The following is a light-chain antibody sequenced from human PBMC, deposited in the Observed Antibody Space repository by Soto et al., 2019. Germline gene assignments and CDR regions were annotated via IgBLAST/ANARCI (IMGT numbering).Light chain of an antibody. V-gene: IGKV1-33*01. CDR1: QDISKY. CDR2: DAS. Sequence: DIQLTQSPSSLSASVGDRVTISCQASQDISKYLNWYQQKPGKAPQLLIYDASSLETGVPSRFSGDGSGTEFTFTISSLQPEDIAKYYCQHCDGLAPEIVFGPGTKVEIK. CDR3: QHCDGLAPEIV. J-gene: IGKJ3*01.